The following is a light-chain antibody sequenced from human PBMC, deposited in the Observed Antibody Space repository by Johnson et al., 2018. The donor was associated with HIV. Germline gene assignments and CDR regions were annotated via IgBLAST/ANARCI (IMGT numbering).Light chain of an antibody. CDR2: ENN. CDR1: TSNFENNY. J-gene: IGLJ1*01. V-gene: IGLV1-51*01. Sequence: QSVLTQPTSVAAAPGQKVTISCSGNTSNFENNYVSWYVQLLRTAPRLLIYENNKRPSGIPDRFSGSKSGTSATLAITGLHNGDEADYSCAVWDSSLTAHYVFGTGTKITVL. CDR3: AVWDSSLTAHYV.